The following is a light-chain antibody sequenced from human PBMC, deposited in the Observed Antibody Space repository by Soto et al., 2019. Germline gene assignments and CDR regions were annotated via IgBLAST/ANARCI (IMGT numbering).Light chain of an antibody. CDR3: SSYTSISTVV. CDR1: SSDVGGYNY. V-gene: IGLV2-14*03. J-gene: IGLJ3*02. Sequence: SALTQPASVSGSPGQSIAISCTGTSSDVGGYNYVSWYQQHPGKAPKLMIYDVTARPSGVSDRFSGSKSGNTASLTVSGLQAEDEANYYCSSYTSISTVVFGGGTKLTVL. CDR2: DVT.